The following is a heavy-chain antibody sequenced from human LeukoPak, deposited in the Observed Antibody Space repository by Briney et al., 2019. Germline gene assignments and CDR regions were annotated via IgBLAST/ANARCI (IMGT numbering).Heavy chain of an antibody. Sequence: ASVKASCKVSGYTLTELSMHWVRQAPGQGLEWMGGFDPEDGETIYAQKFQGRVTMTEDTSTDTAYMELSSLRSEDTAVYYCAAVILLYLGELSNWFDPWGQGTLVTVSS. V-gene: IGHV1-24*01. CDR2: FDPEDGET. D-gene: IGHD3-10*01. CDR3: AAVILLYLGELSNWFDP. J-gene: IGHJ5*02. CDR1: GYTLTELS.